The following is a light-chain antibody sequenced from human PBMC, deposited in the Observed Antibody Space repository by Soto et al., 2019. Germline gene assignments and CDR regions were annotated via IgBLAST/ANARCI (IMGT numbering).Light chain of an antibody. Sequence: SYELTQPPSVSVSPGQPTTMTCSGDKLGAKYVCWYQQKPGQSPVLVIYDDNKRPSGIPERFSGSNSGNTATLTISGTQALDEADYFCQAWDNSVIFGGGTKLTVL. CDR2: DDN. CDR1: KLGAKY. J-gene: IGLJ2*01. CDR3: QAWDNSVI. V-gene: IGLV3-1*01.